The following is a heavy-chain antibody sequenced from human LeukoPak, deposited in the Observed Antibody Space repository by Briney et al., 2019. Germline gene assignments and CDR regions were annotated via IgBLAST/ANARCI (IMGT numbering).Heavy chain of an antibody. CDR2: ISGSGGST. V-gene: IGHV3-23*01. CDR1: GFTFSSYA. CDR3: AKEANSGSYYGYYFDY. Sequence: GGSLRLSCAASGFTFSSYAMSWVRQAPGKGLEWVSAISGSGGSTYYADSVKGRFTISRDNSKNTLYLQMNSLRAEDTAVYYCAKEANSGSYYGYYFDYWGQGTLVTVSP. D-gene: IGHD1-26*01. J-gene: IGHJ4*02.